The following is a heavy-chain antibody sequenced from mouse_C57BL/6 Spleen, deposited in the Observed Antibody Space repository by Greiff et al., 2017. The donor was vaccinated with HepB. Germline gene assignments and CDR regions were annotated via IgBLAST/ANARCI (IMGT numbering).Heavy chain of an antibody. CDR3: ARLGPIDY. CDR1: GYTFTSYW. D-gene: IGHD4-1*01. Sequence: VQLQQSGAELVRPGSSVKLSCKASGYTFTSYWMHWVKQRPIQGLEWIGNIDPSDSETHYNQKFKDKATLTVDKSSSTAYMQLSSLTSEDSAVYYCARLGPIDYWGQGTTLTVSS. J-gene: IGHJ2*01. V-gene: IGHV1-52*01. CDR2: IDPSDSET.